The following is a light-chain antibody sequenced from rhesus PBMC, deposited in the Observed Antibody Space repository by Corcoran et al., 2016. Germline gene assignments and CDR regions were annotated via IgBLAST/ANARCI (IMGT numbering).Light chain of an antibody. V-gene: IGKV1-22*01. CDR3: QQYSSSPRT. CDR1: QSISSW. CDR2: KAC. J-gene: IGKJ1*01. Sequence: DIQMTQSPSSLSASVGDTVTISCRARQSISSWLAWYQQKTGKAPNLLISKACTLQTGVPSRFSGRGSGTDFTLNSSGRQSEDVATYYCQQYSSSPRTFGQGTKVEIK.